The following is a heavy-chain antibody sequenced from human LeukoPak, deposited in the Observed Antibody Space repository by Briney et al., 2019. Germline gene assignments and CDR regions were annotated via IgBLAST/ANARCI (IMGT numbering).Heavy chain of an antibody. D-gene: IGHD3-10*01. CDR1: GGTFSSYA. V-gene: IGHV1-69*13. J-gene: IGHJ5*02. CDR2: IITIFGTA. CDR3: ARDYMVRGVMGNWFDP. Sequence: GASVKASCKASGGTFSSYAISWVRQAPGQGLEWMGGIITIFGTANYAQKFQGRVTITAEESTSTAYMELSSLRSEDTAVYYCARDYMVRGVMGNWFDPWGQGTLVTVSS.